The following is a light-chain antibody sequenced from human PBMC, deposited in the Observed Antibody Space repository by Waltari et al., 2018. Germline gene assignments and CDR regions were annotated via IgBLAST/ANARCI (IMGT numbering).Light chain of an antibody. Sequence: EIVLMQSHATLSVSPGARATLTCRASQSVSSNLAWYQQKPGQAPRLLIYGASTRATGIPARFSGRGSVTEFTLTISSLQSEDFAVYYCQQYNNWPLTFGGGTKVEIK. V-gene: IGKV3D-15*01. J-gene: IGKJ4*01. CDR1: QSVSSN. CDR2: GAS. CDR3: QQYNNWPLT.